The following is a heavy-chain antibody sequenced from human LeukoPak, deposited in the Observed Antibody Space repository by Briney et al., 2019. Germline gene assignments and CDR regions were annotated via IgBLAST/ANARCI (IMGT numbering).Heavy chain of an antibody. CDR2: ISAYNGNT. J-gene: IGHJ4*02. Sequence: GASVKVSCKASGYTFTSYGISWVRQAPGQGLEWMGWISAYNGNTNYAQKLQGRVTMTRDTSISTAYMELSRLRSDDTAVYYCARDNYYDSSGYPDYWGQGTLVTVSS. CDR3: ARDNYYDSSGYPDY. V-gene: IGHV1-18*01. D-gene: IGHD3-22*01. CDR1: GYTFTSYG.